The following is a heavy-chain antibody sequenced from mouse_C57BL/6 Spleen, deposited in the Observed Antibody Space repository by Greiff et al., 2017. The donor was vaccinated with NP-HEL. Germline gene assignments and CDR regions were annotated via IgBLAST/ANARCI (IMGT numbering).Heavy chain of an antibody. Sequence: QVQLQQPGAELVKPGASVKLSCKASGYTFPSYWMHWVKQRPGQGLEWIGMIHPNSGSTNYNEKFKSKATLTVDKSSSTAYMQLSSLTSEDSAVYYCARGDYGRRFAYWGQGTLVTVSA. CDR2: IHPNSGST. CDR1: GYTFPSYW. CDR3: ARGDYGRRFAY. V-gene: IGHV1-64*01. D-gene: IGHD1-1*01. J-gene: IGHJ3*01.